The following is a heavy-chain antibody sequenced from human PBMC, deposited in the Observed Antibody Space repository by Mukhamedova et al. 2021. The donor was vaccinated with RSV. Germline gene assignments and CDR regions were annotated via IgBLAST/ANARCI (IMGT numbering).Heavy chain of an antibody. Sequence: VRQVPGKGLTFVSGVSSNGGSTYYTDSVRDRFTISRDNSRNTVYLQMTSLRPEDTAVYYCVKPFTVADQFESWGQGSMVTVSS. D-gene: IGHD6-19*01. CDR2: VSSNGGST. V-gene: IGHV3-64D*06. J-gene: IGHJ4*02. CDR3: VKPFTVADQFES.